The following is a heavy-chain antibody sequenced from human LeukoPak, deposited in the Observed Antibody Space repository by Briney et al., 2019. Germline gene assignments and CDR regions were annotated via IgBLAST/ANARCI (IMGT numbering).Heavy chain of an antibody. J-gene: IGHJ4*02. CDR2: TYAGGAS. Sequence: GGSLRLSCAASGFNISKTYLMWARQAPGKRLEWVSVTYAGGASWYGDFVEGRFTISRDNSKNTLYLQMNSLRAEDTAVYYCARDSQAVAGLDYWGQGTLVTVSS. CDR1: GFNISKTY. V-gene: IGHV3-53*01. D-gene: IGHD6-19*01. CDR3: ARDSQAVAGLDY.